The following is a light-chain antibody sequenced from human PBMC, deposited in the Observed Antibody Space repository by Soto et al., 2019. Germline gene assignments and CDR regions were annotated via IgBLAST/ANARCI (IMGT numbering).Light chain of an antibody. CDR2: DTS. CDR3: QQYSNWPPIT. CDR1: ENLRTF. Sequence: EIVFTQSPATLSLSPGERATLSCRATENLRTFLAWYQQKAGQAPRLLIYDTSTRATGIPARFSGSGSGTEFTLTISSLQSEDFAVYYCQQYSNWPPITFGQGTRLEIK. V-gene: IGKV3-15*01. J-gene: IGKJ5*01.